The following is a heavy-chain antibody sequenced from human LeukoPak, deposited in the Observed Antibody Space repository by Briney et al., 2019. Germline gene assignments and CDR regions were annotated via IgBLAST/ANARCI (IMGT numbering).Heavy chain of an antibody. CDR3: AKDREVTLYYFDH. CDR2: ISYDGSNK. J-gene: IGHJ4*02. V-gene: IGHV3-30*18. CDR1: GFTFNNYG. D-gene: IGHD5-18*01. Sequence: PGGSLRLSCAASGFTFNNYGMHWVRQAPGKGLEWVAVISYDGSNKYYADSVKGRFTISRDNSKNTLHLQMNSLRAEDTAVYYCAKDREVTLYYFDHWGQGTLVTVSS.